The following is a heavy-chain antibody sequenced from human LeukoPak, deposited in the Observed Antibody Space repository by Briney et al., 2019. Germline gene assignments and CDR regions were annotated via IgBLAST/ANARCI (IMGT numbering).Heavy chain of an antibody. V-gene: IGHV4-31*03. CDR3: ARSQVAAAGTWCDP. Sequence: SQTLSLTCTVSGGSISCGGYYWSWIRQHPGKGLELIGYIYYSGITYYNPSLKSRVTISIDTSKNQFSLKLSSVTAADTAVYYCARSQVAAAGTWCDPWGQGTLVTVSS. CDR1: GGSISCGGYY. D-gene: IGHD6-13*01. CDR2: IYYSGIT. J-gene: IGHJ5*02.